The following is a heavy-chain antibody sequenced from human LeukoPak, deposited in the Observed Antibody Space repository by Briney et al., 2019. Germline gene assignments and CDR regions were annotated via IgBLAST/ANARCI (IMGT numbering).Heavy chain of an antibody. D-gene: IGHD2-2*01. CDR1: GYTFTSYD. Sequence: ASVKVSCKASGYTFTSYDINWVRQATGQGLEWMGWMNPNSGNTGYAQKFQGRVTITRNTSISTAYMELSSLRSEDTAVYYCARGRRVPAAYYYYYMDVWGKGTTVTVSS. CDR2: MNPNSGNT. V-gene: IGHV1-8*03. J-gene: IGHJ6*03. CDR3: ARGRRVPAAYYYYYMDV.